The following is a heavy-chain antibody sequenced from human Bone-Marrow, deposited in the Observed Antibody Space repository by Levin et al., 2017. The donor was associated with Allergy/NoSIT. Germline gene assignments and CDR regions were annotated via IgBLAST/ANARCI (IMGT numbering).Heavy chain of an antibody. CDR2: MNPNSGNT. D-gene: IGHD6-19*01. J-gene: IGHJ5*02. Sequence: GESLKISCKASGYTFTSYDINWVRQATGQGLEWMGWMNPNSGNTGYAQKFQGRVTMTRNTSISTAYMELRSLRSEDTAVYYCARGRQWLAPFDPWGQGTLVTVSS. CDR3: ARGRQWLAPFDP. V-gene: IGHV1-8*01. CDR1: GYTFTSYD.